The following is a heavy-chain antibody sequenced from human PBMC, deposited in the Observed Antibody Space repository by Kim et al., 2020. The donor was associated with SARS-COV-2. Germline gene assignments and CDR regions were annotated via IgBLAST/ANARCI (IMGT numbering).Heavy chain of an antibody. CDR3: ARYQSGYDSPYYYYYGMDV. CDR2: ISSSGSTI. CDR1: GFTFSDYY. Sequence: GGSLRLSCAASGFTFSDYYMSWIRQAPGKGLEWVSYISSSGSTIYYADSVKGRFTISRDNAKNSLYLQMNSLRAEDTAVYYCARYQSGYDSPYYYYYGMDVWGQGTTVTVSS. V-gene: IGHV3-11*01. D-gene: IGHD5-12*01. J-gene: IGHJ6*02.